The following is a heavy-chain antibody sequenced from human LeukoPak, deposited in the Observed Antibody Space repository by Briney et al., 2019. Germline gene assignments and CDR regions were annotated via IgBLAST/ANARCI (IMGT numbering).Heavy chain of an antibody. D-gene: IGHD3-3*01. V-gene: IGHV1-69*10. J-gene: IGHJ6*04. Sequence: GASVKVSCKASGGTFSSYAISWVRQAPGQGLEWMGVFIPILGTANSTQNFQDRVTITADISTNTAYLELTSLRSEDTAVYFCAGIPVFGVVLHQVPVWGKGTTVTVSS. CDR1: GGTFSSYA. CDR3: AGIPVFGVVLHQVPV. CDR2: FIPILGTA.